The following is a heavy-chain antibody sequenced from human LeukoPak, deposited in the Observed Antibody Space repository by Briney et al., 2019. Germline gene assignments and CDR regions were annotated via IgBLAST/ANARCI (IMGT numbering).Heavy chain of an antibody. D-gene: IGHD4-17*01. J-gene: IGHJ6*02. CDR1: GGSISSYY. CDR3: ARLTTVTAYYFYYGMDV. V-gene: IGHV4-59*08. Sequence: SETLSLTCTVSGGSISSYYWSWIRQPPGKGLEWIGYIYYSGSTNYNPSLKSRVTISVDTSKNQFSLKLSSVTAADTAVYYCARLTTVTAYYFYYGMDVGGEGTTVTV. CDR2: IYYSGST.